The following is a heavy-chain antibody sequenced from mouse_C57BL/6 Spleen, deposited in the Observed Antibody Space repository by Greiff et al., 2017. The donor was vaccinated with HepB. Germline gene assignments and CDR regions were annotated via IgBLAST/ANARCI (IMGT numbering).Heavy chain of an antibody. CDR2: IDPSDSYT. CDR1: GYTFTSYW. Sequence: VQLQQPGAELVMPGASVKLSCKASGYTFTSYWMHWVKQRPGQGLEWIGEIDPSDSYTNYNQKFKGKSTLTVDKSSSTAYMQLSSLTSEDSAVYYCALLARAMDYWGQGTSVTVSS. CDR3: ALLARAMDY. V-gene: IGHV1-69*01. J-gene: IGHJ4*01. D-gene: IGHD1-1*01.